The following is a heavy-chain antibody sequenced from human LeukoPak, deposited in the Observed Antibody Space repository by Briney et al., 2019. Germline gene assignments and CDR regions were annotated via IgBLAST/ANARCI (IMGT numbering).Heavy chain of an antibody. CDR2: ISSSSSYI. D-gene: IGHD3-10*01. V-gene: IGHV3-21*04. CDR1: GFTFSSYS. J-gene: IGHJ4*02. CDR3: ARDYYGSGSLD. Sequence: PGGSLRLSCAASGFTFSSYSMNWVRQAPGKGLEWVSSISSSSSYIYYADSVKGRFPISRDNSENTLYLQMNSLRAEDTAVYYCARDYYGSGSLDWGQGTLVTVSS.